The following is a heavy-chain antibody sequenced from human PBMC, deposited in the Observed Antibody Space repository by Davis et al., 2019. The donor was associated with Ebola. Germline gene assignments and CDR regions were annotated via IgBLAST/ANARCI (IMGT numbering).Heavy chain of an antibody. J-gene: IGHJ2*01. V-gene: IGHV1-46*01. CDR3: AREDYYDSSGVMTDWDFDL. Sequence: ASVKVSCKASGYTFTSYHMHWVRQAPGQALEWMGIITPSRGSTSYAKMFQGRVTMTRDTSTSTVYMELSSLRSEDTAVYYCAREDYYDSSGVMTDWDFDLWGRGTLVTVSS. D-gene: IGHD3-22*01. CDR1: GYTFTSYH. CDR2: ITPSRGST.